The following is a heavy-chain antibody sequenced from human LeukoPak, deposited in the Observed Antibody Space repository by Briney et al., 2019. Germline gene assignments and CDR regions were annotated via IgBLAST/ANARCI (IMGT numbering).Heavy chain of an antibody. J-gene: IGHJ4*02. D-gene: IGHD6-19*01. CDR3: ARGRASSWSPSTY. V-gene: IGHV4-59*01. CDR1: GGSISSYY. CDR2: INYSGST. Sequence: SETLSLTCIVSGGSISSYYWSWIRQPPGKGLEWIGDINYSGSTTYNPSLTSRVTISVDTSKNQFSLKLNSVTAADTAVYYCARGRASSWSPSTYWGQGILVTVSS.